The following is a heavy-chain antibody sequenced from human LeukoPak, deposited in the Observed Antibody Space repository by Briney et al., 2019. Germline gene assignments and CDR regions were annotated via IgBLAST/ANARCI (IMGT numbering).Heavy chain of an antibody. CDR1: GFTFSNYA. CDR2: ISGSGNT. J-gene: IGHJ4*02. D-gene: IGHD4-17*01. V-gene: IGHV3-23*01. CDR3: AKDRYGDKPNFFDY. Sequence: GGSLRLSCAASGFTFSNYAMSWVRQAPGKGLEWVSAISGSGNTDYADSVKGRFTISRDTSKNKLYLQMNSLRAEDTAVYYCAKDRYGDKPNFFDYWGQGTLVAVSS.